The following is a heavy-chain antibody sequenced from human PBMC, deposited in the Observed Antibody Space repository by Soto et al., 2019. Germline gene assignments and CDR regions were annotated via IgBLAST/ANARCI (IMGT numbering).Heavy chain of an antibody. J-gene: IGHJ5*02. V-gene: IGHV4-30-2*01. D-gene: IGHD3-16*02. Sequence: SETLSLTCSVSGGSVNSGGFSWSWIRQPPGKGLEWIGFISPSGSPAYKPSLKSRVTISVDRSNNQISLELSSVTAADTAVYYCARGVIAWVPGTLVTVS. CDR1: GGSVNSGGFS. CDR3: ARGVIA. CDR2: ISPSGSP.